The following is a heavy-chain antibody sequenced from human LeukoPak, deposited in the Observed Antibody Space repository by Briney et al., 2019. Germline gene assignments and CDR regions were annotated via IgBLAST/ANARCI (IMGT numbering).Heavy chain of an antibody. CDR3: ARTNGDYDDNWFDP. CDR1: GFILSNYR. Sequence: PGGSLRLSCAASGFILSNYRMNWVRQAPGKGLEWVSYISSSGNSREYADSVKGRFTISRDNARDSLHLQMNSLRVEDTAVYYCARTNGDYDDNWFDPWGQGTLVTVSS. D-gene: IGHD4-17*01. V-gene: IGHV3-48*04. CDR2: ISSSGNSR. J-gene: IGHJ5*02.